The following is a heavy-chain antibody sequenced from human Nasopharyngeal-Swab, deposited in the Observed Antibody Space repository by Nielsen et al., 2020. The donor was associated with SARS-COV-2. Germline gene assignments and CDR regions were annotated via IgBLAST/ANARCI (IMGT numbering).Heavy chain of an antibody. CDR3: ARESPAGDAFDI. J-gene: IGHJ3*02. CDR2: IYYSGST. V-gene: IGHV4-59*01. Sequence: WIRQPPGKGLEWIGYIYYSGSTNYNPSLKSRVTISVDTSKKQFSLKLSSVTAADTAVYYCARESPAGDAFDIWGQGTMVTVSS. D-gene: IGHD1-14*01.